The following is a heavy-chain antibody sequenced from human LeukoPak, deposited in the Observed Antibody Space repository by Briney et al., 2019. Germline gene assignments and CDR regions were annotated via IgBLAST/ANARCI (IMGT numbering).Heavy chain of an antibody. CDR1: GFTFSSYA. D-gene: IGHD3-10*01. Sequence: GGSLRLSCAASGFTFSSYAMHWVRQAPGKGLEWVAVISYDGSNKYYADSVKGRFTISRDNSKNTLYLQMNSLRAEDTAVYYCARGHHQSKWFGELSTTGYLDYWGQGTLVTVSS. V-gene: IGHV3-30-3*01. CDR3: ARGHHQSKWFGELSTTGYLDY. J-gene: IGHJ4*02. CDR2: ISYDGSNK.